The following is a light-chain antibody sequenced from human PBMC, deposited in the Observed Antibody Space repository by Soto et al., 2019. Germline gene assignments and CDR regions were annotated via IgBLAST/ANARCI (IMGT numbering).Light chain of an antibody. CDR2: DVS. Sequence: QSALTQPASVSGSPGQSFTISCTGTSSDVGAHHSVSWYQQHPGKAPKLIIFDVSNRPSGVSNRFSGSKSGNTASLTISGRHAEDDADYYCSSFTDTGTVMFGGGTKLTVL. J-gene: IGLJ3*02. CDR1: SSDVGAHHS. CDR3: SSFTDTGTVM. V-gene: IGLV2-14*03.